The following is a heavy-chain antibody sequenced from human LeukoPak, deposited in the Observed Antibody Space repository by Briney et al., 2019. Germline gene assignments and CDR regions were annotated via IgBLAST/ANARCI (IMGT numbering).Heavy chain of an antibody. CDR3: ARKTVGATAEDY. CDR2: ISAYNGNT. V-gene: IGHV1-18*01. Sequence: ASVKVSCKASGYTFTSYGISWVRQAPGQGLEWMGWISAYNGNTNYAQKLQGRVTMTTDTSTSTVYMELRSLRSDDTAVYYCARKTVGATAEDYWGQGTLVTVSS. CDR1: GYTFTSYG. D-gene: IGHD1-26*01. J-gene: IGHJ4*02.